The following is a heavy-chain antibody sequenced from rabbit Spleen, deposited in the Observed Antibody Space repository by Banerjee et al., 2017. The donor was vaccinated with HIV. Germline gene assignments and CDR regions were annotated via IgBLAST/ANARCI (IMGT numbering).Heavy chain of an antibody. D-gene: IGHD6-1*01. J-gene: IGHJ4*01. CDR2: IYGGVLSDT. CDR1: GLSLSDKDV. Sequence: QEQLVESGGGLVKPEGSLTLTCKGSGLSLSDKDVMCWVRQAPGKGLESIACIYGGVLSDTYYATWAKGRFTISKTSNTVDLKMTSLTAADTATYFCARVGGVNVYGYATLWGPGTLVTVS. V-gene: IGHV1S45*01. CDR3: ARVGGVNVYGYATL.